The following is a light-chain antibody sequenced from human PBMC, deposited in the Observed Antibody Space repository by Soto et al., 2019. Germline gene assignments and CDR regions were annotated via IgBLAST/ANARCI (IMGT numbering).Light chain of an antibody. CDR2: AAT. CDR3: QQSYNSPYT. J-gene: IGKJ2*01. Sequence: DIQMTQSPSSPSASLGDRVTITCRASQSINNYLNWYQQEEGKAPKLLIYAATSLQSGVPSRFSGSGSGTEFTLTISSLQPGDFATYYCQQSYNSPYTFGLGTKLEIK. CDR1: QSINNY. V-gene: IGKV1-39*01.